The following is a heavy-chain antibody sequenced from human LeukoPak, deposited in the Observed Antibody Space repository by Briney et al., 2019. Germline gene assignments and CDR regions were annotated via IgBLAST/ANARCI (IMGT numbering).Heavy chain of an antibody. D-gene: IGHD3-16*01. V-gene: IGHV3-23*01. CDR1: GFTFSSYA. J-gene: IGHJ4*02. CDR2: ISGSGGST. Sequence: GGSLRLSCAASGFTFSSYAMSWVRQAPGKGLEWVSAISGSGGSTYYADSVKGRFTISRDNSKNTLYLQMNSLRADDTAVYYCAKDWEGVGSDYHYEIYLPGDWGQGTLVTVSS. CDR3: AKDWEGVGSDYHYEIYLPGD.